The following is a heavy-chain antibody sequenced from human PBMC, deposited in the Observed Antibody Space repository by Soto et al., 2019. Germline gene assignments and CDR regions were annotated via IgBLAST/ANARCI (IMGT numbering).Heavy chain of an antibody. CDR2: ISAYNGNT. CDR3: AVHAGLAHSGWYLLGYFDY. J-gene: IGHJ4*02. Sequence: GASVKVSCKASGYTFTSYGISWVRQAPGQGLEWMGWISAYNGNTNYAQKLQGRVTMTTDTSTSTAYMELRSLRSDDTAVYYCAVHAGLAHSGWYLLGYFDYWGQGTLVTVSS. V-gene: IGHV1-18*01. CDR1: GYTFTSYG. D-gene: IGHD6-19*01.